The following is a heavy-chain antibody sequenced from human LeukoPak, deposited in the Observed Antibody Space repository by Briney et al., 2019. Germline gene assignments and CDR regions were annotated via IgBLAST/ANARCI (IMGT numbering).Heavy chain of an antibody. D-gene: IGHD6-25*01. J-gene: IGHJ3*02. CDR1: GGTFSSYV. CDR3: ARERLDAFDI. Sequence: ASVKVSCKASGGTFSSYVIGWVRQAPGQGLEWMGGIIPIFGTANYAQKFQGRVTIIADESTSTVYMELSSLRSEDTAVYYCARERLDAFDIWGQGTTVTVSS. V-gene: IGHV1-69*13. CDR2: IIPIFGTA.